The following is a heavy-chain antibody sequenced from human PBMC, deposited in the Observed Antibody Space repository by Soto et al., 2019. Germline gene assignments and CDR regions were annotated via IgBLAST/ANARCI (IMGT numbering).Heavy chain of an antibody. CDR2: ISYDGSNK. J-gene: IGHJ6*03. CDR3: AKSRNYDSDYYYYYMDV. V-gene: IGHV3-30*18. D-gene: IGHD4-4*01. Sequence: GGSLRLSCAASGFTFSSYGMHWVRQAPGKGLEWVAVISYDGSNKYYADSVKGRFTISRDNSKNTLYLQMNSLRAEDTAVYYCAKSRNYDSDYYYYYMDVWGKGTTVTVSS. CDR1: GFTFSSYG.